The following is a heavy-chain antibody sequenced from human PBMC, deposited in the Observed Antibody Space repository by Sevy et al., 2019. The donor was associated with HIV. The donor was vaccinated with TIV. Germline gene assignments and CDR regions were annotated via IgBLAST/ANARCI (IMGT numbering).Heavy chain of an antibody. Sequence: ASVKVSCMVSGYTLSKLSMHWARQAPGKGPEWMGGFDPEDGETIYAQKFQGRVTMTEDTSTDTAYMELSSLRSEDTAVYYCATLDFWSDYPLYGMDVWVQGTTVTVSS. J-gene: IGHJ6*02. CDR1: GYTLSKLS. CDR3: ATLDFWSDYPLYGMDV. D-gene: IGHD3-3*01. CDR2: FDPEDGET. V-gene: IGHV1-24*01.